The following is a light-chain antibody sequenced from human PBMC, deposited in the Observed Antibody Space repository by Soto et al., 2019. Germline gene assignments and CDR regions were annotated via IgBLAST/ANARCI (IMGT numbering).Light chain of an antibody. CDR2: SAS. CDR1: QTINNY. J-gene: IGKJ1*01. Sequence: DIQMTQSPSSLSASVGDSVTITCRTSQTINNYLNWYQQKPGKAPKHLVYSASTLQSGVPSRFSGSGSGPNFTLTISDLQPEDFTTYYCQKSVSTPLTFGQGTKVEI. V-gene: IGKV1-39*01. CDR3: QKSVSTPLT.